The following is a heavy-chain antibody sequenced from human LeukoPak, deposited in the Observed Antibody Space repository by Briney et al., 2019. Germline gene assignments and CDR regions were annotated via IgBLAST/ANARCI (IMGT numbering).Heavy chain of an antibody. CDR1: GFTFSSYA. CDR2: IKWNGGST. CDR3: XXXNSGYPEYYFDY. Sequence: GGSLKLSCTASGFTFSSYAMSWVRQAPGKGLEWVSGIKWNGGSTGYAGSVKGRFTISRDNAKNSLYLQMNSLRAEDTAFYYXXXXNSGYPEYYFDYWGQGILVTVSS. V-gene: IGHV3-20*04. J-gene: IGHJ4*02. D-gene: IGHD5-12*01.